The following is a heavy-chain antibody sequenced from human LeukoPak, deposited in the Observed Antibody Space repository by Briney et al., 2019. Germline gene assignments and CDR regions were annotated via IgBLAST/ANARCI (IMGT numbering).Heavy chain of an antibody. V-gene: IGHV1-8*01. CDR1: GYTFTYD. J-gene: IGHJ4*02. D-gene: IGHD6-13*01. CDR2: VNPNNGKT. Sequence: ASVKVSCKTSGYTFTYDIYWLRQAPGQGLELMGWVNPNNGKTGYCAQKFRGRLTMTRNTSISTAYMQLSSLRSDDTAVYYCARAPIASAVIDYWGQGTLVTVSS. CDR3: ARAPIASAVIDY.